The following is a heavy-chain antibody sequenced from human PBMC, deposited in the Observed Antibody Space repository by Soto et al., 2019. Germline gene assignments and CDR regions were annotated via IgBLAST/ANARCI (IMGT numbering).Heavy chain of an antibody. CDR3: ASETGYSSSWSTQAPFDY. J-gene: IGHJ4*02. CDR1: GFTFSSYS. V-gene: IGHV3-21*01. D-gene: IGHD6-13*01. Sequence: GGSLRLSCAACGFTFSSYSINWVRQAPWKGLEWVSSISSSSSYIYYADSVKGRFTISRDNAKNSLYLQMNSLRAEDTAVYYCASETGYSSSWSTQAPFDYWGQGTLVTVSS. CDR2: ISSSSSYI.